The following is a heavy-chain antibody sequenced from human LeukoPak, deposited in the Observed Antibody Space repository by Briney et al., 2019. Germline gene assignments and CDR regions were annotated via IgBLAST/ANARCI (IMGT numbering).Heavy chain of an antibody. CDR3: ARGWSMVRGVYFDY. J-gene: IGHJ4*02. Sequence: ASVKVSCKASGGTFSSYAISWVRQAPGQGLEWMGGIIPIFGTANYAQKFQGRVTITADKSTSTAYMELSSLRSEDTAVYYCARGWSMVRGVYFDYWGQGTLVTVSS. CDR2: IIPIFGTA. CDR1: GGTFSSYA. V-gene: IGHV1-69*06. D-gene: IGHD3-10*01.